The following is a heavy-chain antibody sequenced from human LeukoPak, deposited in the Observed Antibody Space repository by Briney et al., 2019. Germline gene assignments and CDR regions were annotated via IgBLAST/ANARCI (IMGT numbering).Heavy chain of an antibody. CDR3: VEDVVVIVAAKPGI. J-gene: IGHJ1*01. CDR1: GFSFSTYA. D-gene: IGHD2-15*01. V-gene: IGHV3-23*01. CDR2: ISSSGDST. Sequence: PGGSLRLSCAASGFSFSTYAMSWVRQAPGKGLEWVSSISSSGDSTYYADAVKGRFTISRDNSKNTLYLQMNSLRAEDTAVYYCVEDVVVIVAAKPGIWGQGTLVDVSS.